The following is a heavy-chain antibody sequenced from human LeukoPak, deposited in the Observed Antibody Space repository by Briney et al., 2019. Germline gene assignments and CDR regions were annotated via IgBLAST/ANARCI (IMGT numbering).Heavy chain of an antibody. CDR1: GGSFSGYY. CDR3: ARFEVRYGGYY. V-gene: IGHV4-34*09. Sequence: PSETLSLTCAVYGGSFSGYYWSWIRQPPGKGLEWIGEINHSGSTNYNPSLKSRVTISVDTSKNQFSLKLSSVTAADTAVYYCARFEVRYGGYYWGQGTLVTVSS. D-gene: IGHD1-26*01. J-gene: IGHJ4*02. CDR2: INHSGST.